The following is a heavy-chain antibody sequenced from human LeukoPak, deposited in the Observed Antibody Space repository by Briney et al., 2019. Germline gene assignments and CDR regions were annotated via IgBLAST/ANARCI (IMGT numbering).Heavy chain of an antibody. CDR3: AKSAIFGVVIFDY. CDR1: GFTFSSYA. Sequence: GASLRLSCAASGFTFSSYAMSWVRQAPGKGLEWVSAISGSRGSTYYADSVKGRFTISRDNSKNTLYLQMNSLRAEDTAVYYCAKSAIFGVVIFDYWGQGTLVTVSS. J-gene: IGHJ4*02. CDR2: ISGSRGST. D-gene: IGHD3-3*01. V-gene: IGHV3-23*01.